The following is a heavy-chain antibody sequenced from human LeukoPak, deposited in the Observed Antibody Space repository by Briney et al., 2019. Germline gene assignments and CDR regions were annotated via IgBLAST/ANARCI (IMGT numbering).Heavy chain of an antibody. CDR2: VSRSGRAI. D-gene: IGHD1-26*01. CDR3: ARRLEYSGSKGVFDY. Sequence: GGSLRLSCAASGFSFSSYEMNWVRQAPGKGLEWVSYVSRSGRAIYYADSVKGRFTISRDNAKNSLHLQMNSLRAEDTAVYYCARRLEYSGSKGVFDYWGQGTLVTVSS. V-gene: IGHV3-48*03. J-gene: IGHJ4*02. CDR1: GFSFSSYE.